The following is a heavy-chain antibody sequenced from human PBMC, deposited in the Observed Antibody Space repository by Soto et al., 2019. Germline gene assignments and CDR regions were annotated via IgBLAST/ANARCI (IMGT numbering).Heavy chain of an antibody. J-gene: IGHJ5*02. CDR1: GGSISSYY. CDR3: ASSPSRPTAWFDP. CDR2: IYYSGST. V-gene: IGHV4-59*12. Sequence: SETLSLTCTVSGGSISSYYWSWIRQPPGKGLEWIGYIYYSGSTNYNPSLKSRVTISVDTSKNQFSLKLSSVTAADTAVYYCASSPSRPTAWFDPWGQGTLVTVSS.